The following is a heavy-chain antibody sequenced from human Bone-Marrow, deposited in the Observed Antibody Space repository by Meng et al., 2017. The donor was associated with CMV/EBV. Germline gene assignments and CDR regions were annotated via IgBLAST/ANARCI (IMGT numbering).Heavy chain of an antibody. V-gene: IGHV3-11*04. D-gene: IGHD3-3*01. CDR3: ARELLYYDFWSGIDY. Sequence: GESLKISCAASGFTFSDYYMSWIRQAPGKGLEWVSYISSSGSTIYYADSVKGRFTISRDNAKNSLYLQMNSLRAEDTAVYYCARELLYYDFWSGIDYWGQGTLVTVSS. CDR1: GFTFSDYY. CDR2: ISSSGSTI. J-gene: IGHJ4*02.